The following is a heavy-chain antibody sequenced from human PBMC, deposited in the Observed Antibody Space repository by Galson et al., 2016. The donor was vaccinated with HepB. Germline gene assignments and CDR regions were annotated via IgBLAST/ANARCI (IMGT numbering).Heavy chain of an antibody. V-gene: IGHV1-2*02. J-gene: IGHJ3*02. Sequence: SVKVSCKASGYTFTGYDIHWVRQAPGQGLEWMGWINPDSGVTSYAQKFQGRVTMTRDTSISTVYMELSRLKSDDTAIYYCARDRYSGSYYVGAFDIWGQGTMVTVS. CDR3: ARDRYSGSYYVGAFDI. CDR1: GYTFTGYD. D-gene: IGHD1-26*01. CDR2: INPDSGVT.